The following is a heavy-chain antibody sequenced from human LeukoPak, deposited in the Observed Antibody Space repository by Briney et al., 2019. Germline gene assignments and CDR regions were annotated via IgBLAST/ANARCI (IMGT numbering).Heavy chain of an antibody. CDR2: ISSSSSYI. CDR1: GFTFSSYS. D-gene: IGHD3-10*01. J-gene: IGHJ3*02. V-gene: IGHV3-21*01. Sequence: GGSLRLSCAASGFTFSSYSMNWVRQAPGKGLEWVSSISSSSSYIYYADSVRGRFTISRDNAKNSLYLQMNSLRAEDTAVYYCARDTERRPGAFDIWGQGTMVTVSS. CDR3: ARDTERRPGAFDI.